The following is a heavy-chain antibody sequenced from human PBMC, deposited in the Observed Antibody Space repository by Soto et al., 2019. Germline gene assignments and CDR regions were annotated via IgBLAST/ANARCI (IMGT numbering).Heavy chain of an antibody. Sequence: QVQLVESGGGLVKPGGSLRLSCAASGFTFSDYYMSWIRQAPGKGLEWVSYISSSNSYTNYADSVKGRFTVSRDNVKNSLYLQMNSLRAEDTAVYYWASNKGYSGYEGPDYWGQGTLVTVSS. V-gene: IGHV3-11*05. D-gene: IGHD5-12*01. J-gene: IGHJ4*02. CDR1: GFTFSDYY. CDR2: ISSSNSYT. CDR3: ASNKGYSGYEGPDY.